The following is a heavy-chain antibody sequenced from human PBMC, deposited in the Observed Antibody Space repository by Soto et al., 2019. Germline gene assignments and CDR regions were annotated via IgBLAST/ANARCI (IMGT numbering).Heavy chain of an antibody. CDR1: GGSISSYY. CDR3: ARVGSSYWFDP. Sequence: SETLSLTCTVSGGSISSYYWSWIRQPPGKGLEWIGYIYYSGSTNYNPSLKSRVTISVDTSKSQFSLKLSSVTAADTAVYYCARVGSSYWFDPWGQGTLVTVSS. J-gene: IGHJ5*02. CDR2: IYYSGST. V-gene: IGHV4-59*01. D-gene: IGHD2-15*01.